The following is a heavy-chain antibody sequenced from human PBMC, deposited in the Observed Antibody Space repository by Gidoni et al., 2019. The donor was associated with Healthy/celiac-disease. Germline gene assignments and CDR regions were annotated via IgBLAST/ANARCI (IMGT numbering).Heavy chain of an antibody. D-gene: IGHD6-13*01. CDR3: ARDEYSSSSEYGMDV. V-gene: IGHV3-21*01. J-gene: IGHJ6*02. CDR1: GFTFSSYS. Sequence: EVQLVESGGGLVKPGGSLRLSCAASGFTFSSYSMNWVRQAPGKGLEWVSSISSSSSYIYYADSVKGRFTISRDNAKNSLYLQMNSLRAEDTAVYYCARDEYSSSSEYGMDVWGQGTTVTVSS. CDR2: ISSSSSYI.